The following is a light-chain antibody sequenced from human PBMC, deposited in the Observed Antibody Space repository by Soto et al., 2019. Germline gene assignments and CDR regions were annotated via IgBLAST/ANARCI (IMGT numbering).Light chain of an antibody. V-gene: IGKV1-5*03. J-gene: IGKJ3*01. CDR2: KAS. CDR1: QSISTW. CDR3: QQHNSYPPT. Sequence: DIQMTQSPCTLSASIGDRVTITCRASQSISTWLAWYQQKPGKAPNLLIYKASSLQGGVPSRFSGSGSGTEFSLTINSLQPDDIATYYCQQHNSYPPTFGPGNKVYV.